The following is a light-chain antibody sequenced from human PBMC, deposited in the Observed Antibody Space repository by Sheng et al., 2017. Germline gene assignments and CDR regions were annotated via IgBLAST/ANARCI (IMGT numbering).Light chain of an antibody. CDR3: CSYGGSSINHV. V-gene: IGLV2-23*02. Sequence: QSALTQPASVSGSPGQSITISCTGASSDVGNYNLVSWYQQHPGKAPKLIIYEVSKRPSGVSNRFSGSKSGNTASLTISGLQAEDDSDYYCCSYGGSSINHVFGTGTKVTVL. CDR1: SSDVGNYNL. CDR2: EVS. J-gene: IGLJ1*01.